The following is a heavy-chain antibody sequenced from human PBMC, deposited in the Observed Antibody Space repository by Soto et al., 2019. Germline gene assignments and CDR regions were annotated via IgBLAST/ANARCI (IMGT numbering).Heavy chain of an antibody. CDR2: INAGNGNT. CDR1: GYTFTSYA. Sequence: QVQLVQSGAEVKKPGASVKVSCKASGYTFTSYAMHWVRQAPVQRLEWMGWINAGNGNTKYSQKFQGRVTITRDTSASTCYMELSSLRSEDTAVYYWARTVGYYYGMDVWGQGTTVTVSS. V-gene: IGHV1-3*01. J-gene: IGHJ6*02. D-gene: IGHD4-17*01. CDR3: ARTVGYYYGMDV.